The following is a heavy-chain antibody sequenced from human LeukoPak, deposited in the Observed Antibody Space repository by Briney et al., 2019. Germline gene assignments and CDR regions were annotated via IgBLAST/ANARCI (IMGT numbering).Heavy chain of an antibody. D-gene: IGHD2-21*01. CDR3: TTDWGYCGGDCAAGYYYYYMDV. Sequence: SGGSLRLSCAASGFTFSNAWMSWVRQAPGKGLEWVGRIKSKTDGGTTDYAAPVKGRFTISRDDSKNTLYLQMNSLKTEDTAVYYCTTDWGYCGGDCAAGYYYYYMDVWGKGTTVTVSS. CDR1: GFTFSNAW. J-gene: IGHJ6*03. V-gene: IGHV3-15*01. CDR2: IKSKTDGGTT.